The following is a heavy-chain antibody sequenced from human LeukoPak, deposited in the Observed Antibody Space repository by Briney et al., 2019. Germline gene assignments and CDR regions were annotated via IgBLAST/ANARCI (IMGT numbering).Heavy chain of an antibody. D-gene: IGHD5-24*01. CDR3: ARDSRRRDGDKDFDY. V-gene: IGHV3-7*01. CDR2: IKQDGSEK. CDR1: GFTFSSYW. J-gene: IGHJ4*02. Sequence: GGSLRLSCAASGFTFSSYWMSWVRQAPGKGLEWVANIKQDGSEKYYVDSVKGRFTISRDNAKNSLYLQMDSLRAEDTAVYYCARDSRRRDGDKDFDYWGQGTRVTVSS.